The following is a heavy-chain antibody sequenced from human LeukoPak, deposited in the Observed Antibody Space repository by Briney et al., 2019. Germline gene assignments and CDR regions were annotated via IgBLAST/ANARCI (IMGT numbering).Heavy chain of an antibody. V-gene: IGHV4-59*02. J-gene: IGHJ4*02. CDR1: GGSVSDYY. Sequence: SETPSLTSTISGGSVSDYYWSWIRLSPGKGLEWIGYIYHTGSTSYSPSLKSRVTISADTSQNQFSLKLSSVTAADTAVYYCASRKLGNDYWGQGTLVTVSS. D-gene: IGHD7-27*01. CDR3: ASRKLGNDY. CDR2: IYHTGST.